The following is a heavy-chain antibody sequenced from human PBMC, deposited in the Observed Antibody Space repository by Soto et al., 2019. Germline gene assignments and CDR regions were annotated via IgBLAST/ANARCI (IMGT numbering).Heavy chain of an antibody. D-gene: IGHD1-1*01. Sequence: SETLSLTCAVSGYSISSSNWWGWIRQPPGKGLEWIGYIYYSGTTYYNPSLKSRVTMSVDTSKNQFSLKLSSVTAADTAVYYCARHLERLLDAFDIWGQGTMVTVSS. J-gene: IGHJ3*02. CDR3: ARHLERLLDAFDI. CDR1: GYSISSSNW. V-gene: IGHV4-28*01. CDR2: IYYSGTT.